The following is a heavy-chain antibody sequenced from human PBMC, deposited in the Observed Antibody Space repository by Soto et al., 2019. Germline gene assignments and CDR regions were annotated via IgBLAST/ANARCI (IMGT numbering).Heavy chain of an antibody. D-gene: IGHD3-3*01. CDR1: GYTLTELS. Sequence: ASVKVSCKVYGYTLTELSMHWVRQAPGKGLEWMGGFDPEDGETIYAQKFQGRVTMTEDTSTDTAYMELSSLRSEDTAVYYCAVNPLRFLEWPVNVWGQGTTVTVSS. CDR3: AVNPLRFLEWPVNV. CDR2: FDPEDGET. V-gene: IGHV1-24*01. J-gene: IGHJ6*02.